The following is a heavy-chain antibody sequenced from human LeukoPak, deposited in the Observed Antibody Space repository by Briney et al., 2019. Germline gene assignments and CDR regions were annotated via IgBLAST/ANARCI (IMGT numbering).Heavy chain of an antibody. D-gene: IGHD1-26*01. CDR1: GYSISSGYY. V-gene: IGHV4-38-2*02. CDR2: IYHSGSA. Sequence: SETLSLTCTVSGYSISSGYYWGWIRPPPGKGLEWIGSIYHSGSAYYNPSLKSRVTISVDTSKNQFSLKLSSVTAADTAVYYCARVVGSYYFDYWGQGTLVTVSS. J-gene: IGHJ4*02. CDR3: ARVVGSYYFDY.